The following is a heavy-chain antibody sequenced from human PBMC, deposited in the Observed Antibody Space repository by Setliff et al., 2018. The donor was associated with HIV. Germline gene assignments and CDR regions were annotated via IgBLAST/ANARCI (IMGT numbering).Heavy chain of an antibody. J-gene: IGHJ4*02. CDR3: ARSPSYRSSWEYYFDY. CDR2: IYTSRGT. V-gene: IGHV4-4*09. CDR1: GGSISGYH. Sequence: SETLSLTCTVSGGSISGYHWNWLRQTPGKGLEWIGYIYTSRGTNCNHSLRTRVIISVDTSNQFSLKLSSVTAADAAVYYCARSPSYRSSWEYYFDYWGQGILVTVSS. D-gene: IGHD6-13*01.